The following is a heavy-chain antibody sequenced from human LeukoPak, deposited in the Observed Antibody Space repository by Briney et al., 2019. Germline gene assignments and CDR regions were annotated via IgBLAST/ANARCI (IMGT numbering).Heavy chain of an antibody. CDR3: ARANQRIAARGNWFDP. Sequence: SETLSLTCTVSGVSISSGGYSWSWIRQHPGKGLEWIGYIYYSGSTYYNPSLKSRVSISVDTSKNQFSLKLSSVTAADTAVYYCARANQRIAARGNWFDPWGQGTLVTVSS. J-gene: IGHJ5*02. D-gene: IGHD6-6*01. CDR1: GVSISSGGYS. CDR2: IYYSGST. V-gene: IGHV4-31*03.